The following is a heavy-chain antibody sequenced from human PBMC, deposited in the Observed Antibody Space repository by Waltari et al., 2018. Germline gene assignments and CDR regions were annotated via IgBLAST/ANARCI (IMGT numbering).Heavy chain of an antibody. V-gene: IGHV3-21*01. Sequence: EVQLVESGGGMVKPGRSLRLSCAASGFPFLSYPMNWVRQSPGKGLEWVSSISSSSTYISYADSVKGRFTISRDDAENSLYLQMDSLRAEDTAVYYCTRDLYGSGGDWFDPWGQGTLVTVSS. CDR2: ISSSSTYI. CDR1: GFPFLSYP. J-gene: IGHJ5*02. CDR3: TRDLYGSGGDWFDP. D-gene: IGHD3-10*01.